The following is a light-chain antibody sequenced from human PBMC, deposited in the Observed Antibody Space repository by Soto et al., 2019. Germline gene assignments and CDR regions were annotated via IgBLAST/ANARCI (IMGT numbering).Light chain of an antibody. CDR2: DVS. CDR3: SAYTSTSTYV. J-gene: IGLJ1*01. CDR1: SSDVGSYSR. Sequence: QSVLTQPPSVSGSPGQSVTISCTGTSSDVGSYSRVSWYQQPPGTAPKLMIYDVSNRPSGVPDRFSGSKSGHTASLTISGLQVEDEADYYCSAYTSTSTYVFGTGTKVTVL. V-gene: IGLV2-18*02.